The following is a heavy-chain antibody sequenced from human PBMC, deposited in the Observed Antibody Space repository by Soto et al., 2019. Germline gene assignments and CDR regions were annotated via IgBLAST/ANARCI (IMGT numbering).Heavy chain of an antibody. J-gene: IGHJ5*02. D-gene: IGHD3-22*01. CDR1: GGSISSGDYY. CDR3: ARHWDYDRTGADWFDP. V-gene: IGHV4-30-4*01. Sequence: SETLSLTCTVSGGSISSGDYYWSWIRQPPGKGLEWIGYIHYGGHTYSNPSLRSRVTISVDTSKNQFSLKLTSVTAADTAVYYCARHWDYDRTGADWFDPWGHGTLVTVSS. CDR2: IHYGGHT.